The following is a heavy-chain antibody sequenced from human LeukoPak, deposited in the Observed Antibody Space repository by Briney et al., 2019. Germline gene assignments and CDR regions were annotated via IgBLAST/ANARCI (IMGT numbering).Heavy chain of an antibody. J-gene: IGHJ5*02. CDR3: ARITYDFWSGYYMPDDP. Sequence: ASVKVSCKASGYTFTNYGISWVRQAPGQGLEWMGWISIYNGNTDYTQKLRGRVTMTTDTSTSTAYMELRSLRSDDTAVYYCARITYDFWSGYYMPDDPWGQGTLVTVSS. V-gene: IGHV1-18*01. D-gene: IGHD3-3*01. CDR2: ISIYNGNT. CDR1: GYTFTNYG.